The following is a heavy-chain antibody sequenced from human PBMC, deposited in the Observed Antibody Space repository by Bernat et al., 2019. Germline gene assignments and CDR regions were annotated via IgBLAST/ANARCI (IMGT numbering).Heavy chain of an antibody. CDR3: ARPRYSSKPPKYFDY. D-gene: IGHD6-13*01. V-gene: IGHV5-51*01. CDR1: EDSFTNYC. J-gene: IGHJ4*02. CDR2: IYPSDSDT. Sequence: EVQLVQSGAEVRKPGESLKISCKGSEDSFTNYCIAWVRQMPGKGLEWMGTIYPSDSDTRYSPSFQGQVTISADKSINTAYLQWSRLKASDSAMYYCARPRYSSKPPKYFDYWGQGTLVTVSS.